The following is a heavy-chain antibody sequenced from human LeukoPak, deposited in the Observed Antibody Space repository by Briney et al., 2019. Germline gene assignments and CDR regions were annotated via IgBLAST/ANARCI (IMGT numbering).Heavy chain of an antibody. Sequence: GGSLRLSCAASGFTSSSYALNWVRQAPGKGLEWVSAISASGVTTHYADSVKGRFTISRDNSKNTLYLQMSSLRAEDAAIYYCAKDSRGNYVAWLDPWGQGTLVSVSS. CDR3: AKDSRGNYVAWLDP. CDR2: ISASGVTT. CDR1: GFTSSSYA. V-gene: IGHV3-23*01. J-gene: IGHJ5*02. D-gene: IGHD4-11*01.